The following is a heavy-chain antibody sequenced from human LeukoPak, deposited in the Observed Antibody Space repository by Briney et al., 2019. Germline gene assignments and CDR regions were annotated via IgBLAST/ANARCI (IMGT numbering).Heavy chain of an antibody. Sequence: SETLSLTCTVSGGSISSYYWSWIRQPPGKGLEWIGCIYYSGSTNYNPSLKSRVTISVDTSKNQFSLKLSSVTAADTAVYYCASTPRADYGSSSLVWFDPWGQGTLVTVSS. D-gene: IGHD4-17*01. V-gene: IGHV4-59*08. CDR3: ASTPRADYGSSSLVWFDP. J-gene: IGHJ5*02. CDR1: GGSISSYY. CDR2: IYYSGST.